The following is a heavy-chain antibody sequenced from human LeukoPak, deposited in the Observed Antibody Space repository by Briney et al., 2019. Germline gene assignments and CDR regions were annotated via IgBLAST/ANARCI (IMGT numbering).Heavy chain of an antibody. CDR2: IYYSGST. V-gene: IGHV4-59*12. D-gene: IGHD3-22*01. J-gene: IGHJ3*02. CDR3: ARKKRYYYDRKAAFDI. CDR1: GGSISSYY. Sequence: SETLSLTRTVSGGSISSYYWSWIRQPPGKGLEWIGYIYYSGSTNYNPSLKSRVTISVDTSKNQFSLKLSSVTAADTAVYYCARKKRYYYDRKAAFDIWGQGTMVTVSS.